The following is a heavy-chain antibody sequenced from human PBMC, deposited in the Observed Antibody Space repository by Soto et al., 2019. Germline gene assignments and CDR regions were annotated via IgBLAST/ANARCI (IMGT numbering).Heavy chain of an antibody. J-gene: IGHJ1*01. CDR2: ISGYNGNT. CDR1: GYTFTTYG. V-gene: IGHV1-18*01. Sequence: ASVKVSCKASGYTFTTYGIHWVRQAPGQGLEWMGWISGYNGNTNYAQKFQGRATMTTDTSTTTAYMDLRSLRSDDTAVYYCGRERDGTSWSSAEYLQHWGQGTLVTVSS. D-gene: IGHD6-13*01. CDR3: GRERDGTSWSSAEYLQH.